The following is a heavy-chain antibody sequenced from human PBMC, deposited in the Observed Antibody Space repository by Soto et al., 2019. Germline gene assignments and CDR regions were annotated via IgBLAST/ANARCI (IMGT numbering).Heavy chain of an antibody. V-gene: IGHV3-48*02. D-gene: IGHD6-19*01. Sequence: GGSLRLSCAASGFTFSTFSMNWVRQAPGKGLEWVSYISSGSTTIDYADSVKGRFTISRDNAKNLLYLQMNSLRDEDTAVYYCAVGQWLLNAEYFQYWGQGTLVTVSS. CDR1: GFTFSTFS. CDR3: AVGQWLLNAEYFQY. CDR2: ISSGSTTI. J-gene: IGHJ1*01.